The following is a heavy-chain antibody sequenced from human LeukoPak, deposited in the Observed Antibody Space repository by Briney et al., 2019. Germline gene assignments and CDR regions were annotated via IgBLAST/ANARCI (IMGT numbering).Heavy chain of an antibody. CDR1: GFTFSSYW. D-gene: IGHD4-23*01. V-gene: IGHV3-74*01. CDR3: ARAGRTRWGFDY. J-gene: IGHJ4*02. Sequence: SGGSLRLSCAASGFTFSSYWMHWVRQAPGKGLVWVSRINSDGSSTSYADSVKGRFTISRDNAKNTLYLQMNSLRAEDTAVCYCARAGRTRWGFDYWGQGTLVTVSS. CDR2: INSDGSST.